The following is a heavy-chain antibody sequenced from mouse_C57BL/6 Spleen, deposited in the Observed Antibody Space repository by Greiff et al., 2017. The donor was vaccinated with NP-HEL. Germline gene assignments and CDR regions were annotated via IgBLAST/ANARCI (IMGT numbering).Heavy chain of an antibody. J-gene: IGHJ4*01. V-gene: IGHV14-3*01. CDR2: IDPANGNT. CDR3: ARAGGIHYAMDY. CDR1: GFNITNTY. Sequence: EVQLQESVAELVRPGASVKLCCTASGFNITNTYMHWVKQRPEQGLEWIGRIDPANGNTKYAPKFQGKATITADTSSNTAYLQLSSLTSEDTAIYYCARAGGIHYAMDYWGQGTSVTVSS.